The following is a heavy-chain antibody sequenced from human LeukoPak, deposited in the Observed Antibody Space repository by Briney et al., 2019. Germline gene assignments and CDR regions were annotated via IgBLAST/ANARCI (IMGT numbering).Heavy chain of an antibody. J-gene: IGHJ4*02. CDR1: GGSISSGGYS. V-gene: IGHV4-30-2*01. Sequence: SETLSLTCAVSGGSISSGGYSWSWIRQPPGKGLEWIGYIYHSGSTYYNPSLKSRVTISVDRSKNQFSLKLSSATAADTAVYYCARDLGRGYSGEFDFWGQGTLVTVSS. CDR2: IYHSGST. CDR3: ARDLGRGYSGEFDF. D-gene: IGHD5-12*01.